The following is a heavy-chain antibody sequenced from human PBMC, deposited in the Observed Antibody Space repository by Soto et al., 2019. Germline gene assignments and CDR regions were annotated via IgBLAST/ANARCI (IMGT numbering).Heavy chain of an antibody. CDR3: ARRYGVAFDI. Sequence: QVQLQESGPGLVKPSETLSLTCTVSGGSISSYYWSWIRQPPGKGLEWIGYIYYSGSTNYNPSLKSRVTISVDTSKNQFSLKLGSVTAADTAVYYCARRYGVAFDIWGQGTMVTVSS. V-gene: IGHV4-59*08. CDR2: IYYSGST. J-gene: IGHJ3*02. CDR1: GGSISSYY. D-gene: IGHD3-10*01.